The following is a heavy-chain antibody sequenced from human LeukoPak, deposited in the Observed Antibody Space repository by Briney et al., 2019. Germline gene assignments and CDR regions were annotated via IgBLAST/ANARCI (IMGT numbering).Heavy chain of an antibody. CDR3: ARAYGSGSYLNWFDP. V-gene: IGHV1-2*02. D-gene: IGHD3-10*01. CDR2: INPNSGGT. CDR1: GYTFTGYY. J-gene: IGHJ5*02. Sequence: ASVKVSCKASGYTFTGYYMHWVRQAPGQGLEWMGWINPNSGGTNYAQKFQGRVTITRDTSASTAYMELSSLRSEDMAVYYCARAYGSGSYLNWFDPWGQGTLVTVSS.